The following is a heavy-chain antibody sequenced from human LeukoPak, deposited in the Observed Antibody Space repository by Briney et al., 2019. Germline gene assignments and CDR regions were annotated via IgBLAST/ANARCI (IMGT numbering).Heavy chain of an antibody. CDR2: IYYSGST. Sequence: SQTLSLTCTVSGGSISSGDYYWSWIRQPPGKGLEWIGCIYYSGSTYYNPSLKSRVTISVDTSKNQFSLKLSSVTAADTAVYYCARVRGDYNHFDYWGQGTLVTVSS. CDR1: GGSISSGDYY. V-gene: IGHV4-30-4*08. D-gene: IGHD4-11*01. J-gene: IGHJ4*02. CDR3: ARVRGDYNHFDY.